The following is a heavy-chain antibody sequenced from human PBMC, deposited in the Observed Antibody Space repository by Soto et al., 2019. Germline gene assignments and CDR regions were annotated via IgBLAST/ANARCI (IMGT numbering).Heavy chain of an antibody. CDR2: IRRTVSGATT. CDR3: ARELGAITKIRGDVDY. CDR1: GFTFSDYS. Sequence: EVQLVESGGGLVEPGRSLRLSCSASGFTFSDYSMSWFRQAPGKGLEWVSFIRRTVSGATTEYAGSARGRCTMSIDDSKSIVYLQMTSPKTEDTAVYYCARELGAITKIRGDVDYWGQGTLVTVSS. D-gene: IGHD3-10*01. V-gene: IGHV3-49*03. J-gene: IGHJ4*02.